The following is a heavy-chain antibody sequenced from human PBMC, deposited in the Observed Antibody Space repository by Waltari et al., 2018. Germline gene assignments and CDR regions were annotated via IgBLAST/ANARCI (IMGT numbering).Heavy chain of an antibody. Sequence: EVQLVQYGGGLVQSGGSLRLSCAASGFGFNKDWMRWVRQATGKGLEWLANIEVDGSHQNYVVSVKGRFTISRDNPKNLLFLQMNGLRAEDTAVYYCARGSHCNGYACYYHFDFWGQGTLVTVSS. V-gene: IGHV3-7*01. D-gene: IGHD3-16*01. J-gene: IGHJ4*02. CDR1: GFGFNKDW. CDR3: ARGSHCNGYACYYHFDF. CDR2: IEVDGSHQ.